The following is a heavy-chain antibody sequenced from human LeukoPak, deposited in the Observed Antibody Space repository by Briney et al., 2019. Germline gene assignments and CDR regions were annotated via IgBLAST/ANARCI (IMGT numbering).Heavy chain of an antibody. CDR3: AKVVQQLVRSPYYPVDY. CDR1: GFTFSSYG. V-gene: IGHV3-30*18. J-gene: IGHJ4*02. D-gene: IGHD6-13*01. CDR2: ISYDGSNK. Sequence: GGSLRLSCAASGFTFSSYGMHWVRQAPGKGLEWVAVISYDGSNKYYADSVKGRFTISRDNSKNTLYLQMNSLRAEDTAVYYCAKVVQQLVRSPYYPVDYWGQGTLVTVSS.